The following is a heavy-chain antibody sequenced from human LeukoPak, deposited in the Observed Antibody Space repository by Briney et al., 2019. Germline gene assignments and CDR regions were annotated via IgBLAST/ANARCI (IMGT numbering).Heavy chain of an antibody. CDR3: ARQEQFSYYYYMDV. CDR1: GGSISSYY. D-gene: IGHD6-19*01. Sequence: SETLSLTCTVSGGSISSYYWSWLRQPPGKGLEWIGYIYYSGSTNYNPSLKSRVTISVDTSKNQFSLKLSSVTAADTAVYYCARQEQFSYYYYMDVWGKGTTVTVSS. CDR2: IYYSGST. V-gene: IGHV4-59*08. J-gene: IGHJ6*03.